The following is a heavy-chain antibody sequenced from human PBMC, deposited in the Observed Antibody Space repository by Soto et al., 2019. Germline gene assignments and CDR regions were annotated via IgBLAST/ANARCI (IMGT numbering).Heavy chain of an antibody. Sequence: QAQLVESGGGVVQPGRSLRLSCAASGFTFSSFAMHWVRQAPGKGLEWVAIVSYDGGTKYYADSVKGRFTISRDNSKNTLYLQMNSLRTEDTAVYYCANLTPRGNKYEPAAYWGQGTLVTVSS. J-gene: IGHJ4*02. CDR1: GFTFSSFA. D-gene: IGHD5-12*01. CDR2: VSYDGGTK. CDR3: ANLTPRGNKYEPAAY. V-gene: IGHV3-30*18.